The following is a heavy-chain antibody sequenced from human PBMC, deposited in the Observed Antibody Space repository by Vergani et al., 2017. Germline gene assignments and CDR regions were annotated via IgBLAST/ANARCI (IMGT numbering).Heavy chain of an antibody. CDR1: GFTFSTYA. D-gene: IGHD1-26*01. Sequence: EVQLLESGGSLKQPGGSVRLSCAASGFTFSTYAMHWVRQAPGKGLEWVSALTGGGGSTYYADSFKGSVIISRDNSRDTLYLQMKSLRPEDTATYYCVKDAGSYENFVDSWGQRTLVIVSS. CDR3: VKDAGSYENFVDS. J-gene: IGHJ4*02. CDR2: LTGGGGST. V-gene: IGHV3-23*01.